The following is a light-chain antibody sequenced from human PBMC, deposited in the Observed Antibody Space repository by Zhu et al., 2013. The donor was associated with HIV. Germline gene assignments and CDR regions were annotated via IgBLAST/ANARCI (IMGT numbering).Light chain of an antibody. CDR1: QTIDDW. CDR3: QQANSFPLT. Sequence: IQMTQSPSTLSASVGDRVTITCRASQTIDDWLAWYRQKPGKAPEVLIFDASTLKTGVPSRFNGNRSGPEFTLTISSLQPEDFATYYCQQANSFPLTFGGGTKVEIK. V-gene: IGKV1-5*01. CDR2: DAS. J-gene: IGKJ4*01.